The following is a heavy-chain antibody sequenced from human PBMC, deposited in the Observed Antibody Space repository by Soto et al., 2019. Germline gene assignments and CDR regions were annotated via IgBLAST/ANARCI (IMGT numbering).Heavy chain of an antibody. V-gene: IGHV4-59*01. J-gene: IGHJ4*02. D-gene: IGHD1-26*01. Sequence: SETLSLTCTVSGGSISSYYWSWIRQPPGKGREWIGYIYYSGSTNYNPSLKSRVSISVDTSKNQFSLKLSSVTAADTAVYYCARRYGGNFDYWGQGTLVTVSS. CDR3: ARRYGGNFDY. CDR2: IYYSGST. CDR1: GGSISSYY.